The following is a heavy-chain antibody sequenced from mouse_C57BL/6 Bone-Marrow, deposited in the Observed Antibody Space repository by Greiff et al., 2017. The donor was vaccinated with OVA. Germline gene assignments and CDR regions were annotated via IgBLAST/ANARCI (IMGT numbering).Heavy chain of an antibody. V-gene: IGHV1-72*01. Sequence: QVQLQQPGAELVKPGASVKLSCTASGYTFTSYWMPWVRQSPGRGLEWIGRIDPNGSGTKYNEKFKGKATLTVDKPSNTDYMQLSSLTSEDSAVYYCGRSPLFAYWGQGTLVTVSA. J-gene: IGHJ3*01. CDR3: GRSPLFAY. CDR1: GYTFTSYW. CDR2: IDPNGSGT.